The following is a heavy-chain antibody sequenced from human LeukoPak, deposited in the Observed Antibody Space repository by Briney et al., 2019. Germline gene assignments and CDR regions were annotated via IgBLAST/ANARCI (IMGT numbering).Heavy chain of an antibody. CDR1: GFTFSSYW. J-gene: IGHJ5*02. CDR2: INSDGSST. V-gene: IGHV3-74*01. D-gene: IGHD1-26*01. Sequence: GGSLRLSCGASGFTFSSYWMDWVRHAPGEGLGWVSRINSDGSSTSYADSVNGRFTISRDNAKNTLYLQMNSLRAEDTAVYYCAREGGIVGAFDPWGQGTLVTVSS. CDR3: AREGGIVGAFDP.